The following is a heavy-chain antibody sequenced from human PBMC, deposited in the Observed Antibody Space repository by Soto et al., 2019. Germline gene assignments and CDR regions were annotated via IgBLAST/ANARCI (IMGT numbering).Heavy chain of an antibody. CDR2: IYYSGST. Sequence: ALSVTCLFSFVSISSSGYYLSWPLQHPGKGLEWIGYIYYSGSTYYNPSLKSRVTISVDTSKNQFSLKLSSVTAADTAVYYCARDSGRWLQLVYWGQGTLVTVSS. CDR3: ARDSGRWLQLVY. D-gene: IGHD5-12*01. CDR1: FVSISSSGYY. V-gene: IGHV4-31*02. J-gene: IGHJ4*02.